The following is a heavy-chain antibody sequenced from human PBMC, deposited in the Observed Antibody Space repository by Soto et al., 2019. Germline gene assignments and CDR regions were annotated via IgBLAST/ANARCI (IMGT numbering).Heavy chain of an antibody. D-gene: IGHD1-1*01. CDR1: GGSISSYY. J-gene: IGHJ6*03. CDR2: IYYSGST. V-gene: IGHV4-59*08. CDR3: ARYPYPVHGPYYYYMDV. Sequence: SETLSLTCTVSGGSISSYYWSWIRQPPGKGLEWIGYIYYSGSTNYNPSLKSRVTISVDTSKNQFSLKLSSVTAADTAVYYCARYPYPVHGPYYYYMDVWGKGTTVT.